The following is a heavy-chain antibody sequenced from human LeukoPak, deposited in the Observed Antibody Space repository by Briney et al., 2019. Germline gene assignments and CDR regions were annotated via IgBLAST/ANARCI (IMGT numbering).Heavy chain of an antibody. D-gene: IGHD6-25*01. CDR3: ARENLAAAADY. CDR1: EFTFSAYW. CDR2: IRGDGSMT. Sequence: AGSLRLSCAASEFTFSAYWMHWVRQAPGKGLVWVSRIRGDGSMTNYADSVKGRFTISRDNAKNTLYLQMNSLRLEDTAVYYCARENLAAAADYWGQGTLVTVSS. V-gene: IGHV3-74*01. J-gene: IGHJ4*02.